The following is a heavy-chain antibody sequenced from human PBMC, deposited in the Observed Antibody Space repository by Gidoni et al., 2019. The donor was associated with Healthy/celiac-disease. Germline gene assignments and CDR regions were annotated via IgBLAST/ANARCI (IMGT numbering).Heavy chain of an antibody. Sequence: QVQLQESGPGLVKPSQTLSLTCTVSGGSISSGSYYWSWIRQPAGKGLEWIGRIYTSGSTNYNPSLKSRVTISVDTSKNQFSLKLSSVTAADTDEYYCARRGSAYYYGMDVWGQGTTVTVSS. J-gene: IGHJ6*02. CDR3: ARRGSAYYYGMDV. D-gene: IGHD3-10*01. CDR2: IYTSGST. CDR1: GGSISSGSYY. V-gene: IGHV4-61*02.